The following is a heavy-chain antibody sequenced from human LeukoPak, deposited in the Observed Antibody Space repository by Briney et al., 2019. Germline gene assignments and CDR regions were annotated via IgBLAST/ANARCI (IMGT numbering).Heavy chain of an antibody. CDR2: INPNSGGT. J-gene: IGHJ4*02. CDR3: ARDISMVRGIISPFDY. V-gene: IGHV1-2*02. CDR1: GYTFSGYY. Sequence: ASVEVSCKASGYTFSGYYIHWVRQAPGQGLEWMGWINPNSGGTNYAQKFQGRVSMTRDTSIRTAYLELRRLRSDDTAVYYCARDISMVRGIISPFDYWGQGTLVTVSS. D-gene: IGHD3-10*01.